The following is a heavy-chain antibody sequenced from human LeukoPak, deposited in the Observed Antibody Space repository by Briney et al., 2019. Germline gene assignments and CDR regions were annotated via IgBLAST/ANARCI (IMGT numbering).Heavy chain of an antibody. V-gene: IGHV3-66*01. CDR2: ISSAGTT. CDR1: GFTVSSSY. D-gene: IGHD6-13*01. Sequence: GGSLRLSCAASGFTVSSSYMSWVRQAPGKGLEWVAIISSAGTTYYADSVKGRFTISRDNSKNTVYLQVNSLRDEDTAVYYCARDLEAANTYYFDYWGQGTMVTVSS. CDR3: ARDLEAANTYYFDY. J-gene: IGHJ4*02.